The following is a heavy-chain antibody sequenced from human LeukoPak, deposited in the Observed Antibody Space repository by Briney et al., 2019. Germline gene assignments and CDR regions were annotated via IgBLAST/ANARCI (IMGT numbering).Heavy chain of an antibody. V-gene: IGHV4-59*01. J-gene: IGHJ6*02. D-gene: IGHD1-14*01. CDR3: ASLTGITGTDV. CDR1: GGSISSYY. CDR2: IYYSGST. Sequence: SETLSLTCTVSGGSISSYYWSWIRQPPGKGLEWIGYIYYSGSTNYNPSLKSRVTISVDTSKNQFSLKLSSVTAADTAVYYCASLTGITGTDVWGQGTTVTVSS.